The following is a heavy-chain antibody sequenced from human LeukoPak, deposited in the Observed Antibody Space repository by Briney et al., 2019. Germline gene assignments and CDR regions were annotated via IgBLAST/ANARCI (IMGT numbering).Heavy chain of an antibody. CDR1: GGSFSSYY. CDR2: INHSGST. V-gene: IGHV4-34*01. CDR3: ARFKRRAAAVVLDAFDI. J-gene: IGHJ3*02. D-gene: IGHD6-13*01. Sequence: SETLSLTCAVYGGSFSSYYWSWIRQPPGKGLEWIGEINHSGSTNYNPSLKSRVTISVDTSKNQFSLKLSSVTAADTAVYYCARFKRRAAAVVLDAFDIWGQGTMVTVSS.